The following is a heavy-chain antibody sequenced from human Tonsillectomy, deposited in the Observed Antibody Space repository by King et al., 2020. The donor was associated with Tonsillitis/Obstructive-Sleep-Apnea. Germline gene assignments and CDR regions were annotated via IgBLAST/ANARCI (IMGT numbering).Heavy chain of an antibody. Sequence: VQLVESGGGLVQPGGSLRLSCAASGFTFSSYDMHWVRQTTGKGLEWVSAIGTAGDTYYPGSVMGRFTISRENAKNSLYLQMHSLRAGDTAVYYCARGNYRWEVGAPPDYWGQGTLVTVSS. CDR3: ARGNYRWEVGAPPDY. V-gene: IGHV3-13*04. D-gene: IGHD1-26*01. CDR1: GFTFSSYD. CDR2: IGTAGDT. J-gene: IGHJ4*02.